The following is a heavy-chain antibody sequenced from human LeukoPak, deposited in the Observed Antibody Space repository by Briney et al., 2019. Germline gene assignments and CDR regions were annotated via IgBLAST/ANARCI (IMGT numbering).Heavy chain of an antibody. CDR1: GGSLTSYF. D-gene: IGHD6-19*01. CDR2: IYSSGTT. CDR3: ARGPASDWYGELAH. Sequence: SETLSLTCTVSGGSLTSYFWTWVRQPPGKGLEWIGYIYSSGTTKYNPSLESRVTMSVDTSKNQISLKLTSVTAADTAVYYCARGPASDWYGELAHWGQGTLVSVSS. V-gene: IGHV4-59*01. J-gene: IGHJ4*02.